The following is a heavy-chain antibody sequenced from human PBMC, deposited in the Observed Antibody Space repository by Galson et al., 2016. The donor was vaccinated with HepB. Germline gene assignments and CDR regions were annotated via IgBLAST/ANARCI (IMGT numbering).Heavy chain of an antibody. CDR1: GFTFSTYW. J-gene: IGHJ5*01. CDR2: IKQDGSEE. Sequence: SLRLSCAASGFTFSTYWMNWVRQAPGKGLEWVANIKQDGSEEYYVDFVKGRFTISRDNAKNSLYLQMNSLRVDDTAVYYCTRHYFSDSWGHGTLVTVSS. D-gene: IGHD3-10*01. CDR3: TRHYFSDS. V-gene: IGHV3-7*03.